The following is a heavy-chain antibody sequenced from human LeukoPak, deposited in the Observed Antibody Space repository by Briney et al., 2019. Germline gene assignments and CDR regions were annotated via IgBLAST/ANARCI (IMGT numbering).Heavy chain of an antibody. J-gene: IGHJ4*02. CDR3: ARDSRSYGFFDY. Sequence: PSETLSLTCTVSGGSISSYYWSWIRKPPGKGMEWIGYIYYSGSTNYNPSLKSRVTISVDTSKNQFSLKLSSVTAADTAVYYCARDSRSYGFFDYWGQGTLVTVSS. D-gene: IGHD5-18*01. CDR1: GGSISSYY. V-gene: IGHV4-59*01. CDR2: IYYSGST.